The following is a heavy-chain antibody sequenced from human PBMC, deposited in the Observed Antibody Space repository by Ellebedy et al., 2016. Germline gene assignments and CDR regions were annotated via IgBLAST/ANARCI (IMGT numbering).Heavy chain of an antibody. Sequence: ASVKVSCKASGGTFSSYAISWVRQAPGQGLEWMGRIIPILGIANYAQKFQGRVTITADKSTSTAYMELSSLRSEDTAVYYCAILPGYSYGSLIDYWGQGTLVTVSS. CDR1: GGTFSSYA. V-gene: IGHV1-69*04. J-gene: IGHJ4*02. D-gene: IGHD5-18*01. CDR3: AILPGYSYGSLIDY. CDR2: IIPILGIA.